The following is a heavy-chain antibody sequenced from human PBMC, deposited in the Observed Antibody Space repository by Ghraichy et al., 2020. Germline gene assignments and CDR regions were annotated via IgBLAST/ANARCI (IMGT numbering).Heavy chain of an antibody. CDR1: GFAYNRYW. CDR2: IKYDGSAE. Sequence: GGSLRLSCAASGFAYNRYWMNLVRQAPGKGLEWVAYIKYDGSAEYYVDSVKGRFAISRDNAKNSLFLQMNSLRAEDTAVYYCARGWGRFDYWGQGTLVTVSS. J-gene: IGHJ4*02. V-gene: IGHV3-7*01. D-gene: IGHD2-21*02. CDR3: ARGWGRFDY.